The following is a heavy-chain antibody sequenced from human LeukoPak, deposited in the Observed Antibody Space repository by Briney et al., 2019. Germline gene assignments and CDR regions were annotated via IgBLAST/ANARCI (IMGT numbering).Heavy chain of an antibody. Sequence: GGSLRLSCAASGFTFSSYAMSWVRQAPGKGLEWVSAISGSGGSTYYADSVEGRFTISSDKSKNTLFLQMNSLRVEDTALYYCVKESNAFDIWGQGTMVTVSS. V-gene: IGHV3-23*01. CDR1: GFTFSSYA. CDR2: ISGSGGST. CDR3: VKESNAFDI. J-gene: IGHJ3*02.